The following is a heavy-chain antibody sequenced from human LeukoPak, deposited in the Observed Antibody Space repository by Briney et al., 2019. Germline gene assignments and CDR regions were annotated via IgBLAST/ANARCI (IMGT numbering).Heavy chain of an antibody. J-gene: IGHJ6*02. CDR2: ISSSSSYI. CDR3: AREGAGTYYYGMDV. CDR1: GFTFSSYR. Sequence: GGSLRLSCAASGFTFSSYRMNWVRQAPGKGLEWVSSISSSSSYIYYADSVKGRFTISRDNAKNSLYLQMNSLRAEDTAVYYCAREGAGTYYYGMDVWGQGTTVTVSS. D-gene: IGHD3-10*01. V-gene: IGHV3-21*01.